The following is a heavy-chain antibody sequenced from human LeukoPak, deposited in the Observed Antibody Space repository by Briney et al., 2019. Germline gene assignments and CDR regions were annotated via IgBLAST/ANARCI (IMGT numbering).Heavy chain of an antibody. CDR1: GFTFSSYG. Sequence: GSLRLSCAASGFTFSSYGMHWVRQAPGKGLEWVSAISGSGGSTYYTDSVKGRFTISRDNSKNTLYLQMNSLRAEDTAVYYCAKDHLVAHVFDYWGQGTLVTVSS. CDR2: ISGSGGST. D-gene: IGHD5-12*01. V-gene: IGHV3-23*01. CDR3: AKDHLVAHVFDY. J-gene: IGHJ4*02.